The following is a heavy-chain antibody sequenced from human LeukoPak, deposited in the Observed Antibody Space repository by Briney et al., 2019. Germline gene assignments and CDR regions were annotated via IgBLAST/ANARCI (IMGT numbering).Heavy chain of an antibody. Sequence: SQTLSLTCTVSGGSISSGGYYWSWIRQHPGKGLEWIGYIYYSGSTYYNPSLKSRVTISVDTCKNQFSLKLSSVTAADTAVYYCARDVRGGAFDIWGQGTMVTVSS. V-gene: IGHV4-31*03. D-gene: IGHD3-16*01. CDR2: IYYSGST. J-gene: IGHJ3*02. CDR1: GGSISSGGYY. CDR3: ARDVRGGAFDI.